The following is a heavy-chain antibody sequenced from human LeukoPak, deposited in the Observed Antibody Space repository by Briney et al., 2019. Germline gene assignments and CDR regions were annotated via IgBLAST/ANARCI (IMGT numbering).Heavy chain of an antibody. CDR1: GFTFSSYS. CDR2: ISSSSSTI. Sequence: GGSLRLSCAASGFTFSSYSMNWVRQAPGKGLEWVSYISSSSSTIYYADSVKGRFTISRDNAKNSLYLQMNSLRAEDTAVYYCAKGQTVRGIGYYLDVWGKGTTVTVSS. V-gene: IGHV3-48*01. D-gene: IGHD3-10*01. J-gene: IGHJ6*04. CDR3: AKGQTVRGIGYYLDV.